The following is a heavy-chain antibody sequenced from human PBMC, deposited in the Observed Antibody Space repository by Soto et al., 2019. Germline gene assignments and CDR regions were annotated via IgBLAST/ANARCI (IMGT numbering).Heavy chain of an antibody. D-gene: IGHD2-2*01. Sequence: GGSLRLSCAASGFTFSSYSMNWVRQAPGKGLEWVSSISSSSSYIYYADSVKGRFTISRDNAKNSLYLQMNSLRAEDTAVYYCARPHSDTKPAAYDYWGQGTLVTVSS. V-gene: IGHV3-21*01. CDR1: GFTFSSYS. CDR2: ISSSSSYI. J-gene: IGHJ4*02. CDR3: ARPHSDTKPAAYDY.